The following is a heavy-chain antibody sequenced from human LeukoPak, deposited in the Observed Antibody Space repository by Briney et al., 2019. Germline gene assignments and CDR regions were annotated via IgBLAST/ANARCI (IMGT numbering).Heavy chain of an antibody. CDR3: AREEATTVRGVSDY. D-gene: IGHD3-10*01. J-gene: IGHJ4*02. Sequence: GGSLRLSCAASGFTFSSYWMHWVRQAPGKGLEWVALIWFDGTKKYYADSVKGRFTISRDNSKNTLYLQMNSLRAEDTAVYYCAREEATTVRGVSDYWGQGTLVTVSP. CDR1: GFTFSSYW. V-gene: IGHV3-33*08. CDR2: IWFDGTKK.